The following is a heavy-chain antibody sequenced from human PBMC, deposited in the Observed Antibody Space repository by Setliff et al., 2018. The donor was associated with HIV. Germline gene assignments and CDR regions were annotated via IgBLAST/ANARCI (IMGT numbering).Heavy chain of an antibody. CDR2: INHSGST. D-gene: IGHD3-22*01. Sequence: SETLSLTCAVYGGSFSGYYWSWVRQPPGKGLEWIGEINHSGSTNYNPSLKSRVTISVDTSKNQFSLKLSSVTAADTAVYYCARGLDDSSGYYLWYYYYMDVWGKGTTVTVSS. CDR1: GGSFSGYY. CDR3: ARGLDDSSGYYLWYYYYMDV. J-gene: IGHJ6*03. V-gene: IGHV4-34*01.